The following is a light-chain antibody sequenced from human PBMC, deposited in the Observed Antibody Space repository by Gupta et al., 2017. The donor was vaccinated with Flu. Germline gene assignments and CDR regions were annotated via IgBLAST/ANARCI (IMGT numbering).Light chain of an antibody. CDR1: QSISNW. V-gene: IGKV1-5*03. Sequence: DIQLTQSPSTLSASVGDRVTITCRASQSISNWLAWYQQKPGKAPKLLIYKASSLESGVPSRFSGSGSGTEFTLTISNLQPDDFATYYCQQYNNYWTFGQGTKVEIK. J-gene: IGKJ1*01. CDR3: QQYNNYWT. CDR2: KAS.